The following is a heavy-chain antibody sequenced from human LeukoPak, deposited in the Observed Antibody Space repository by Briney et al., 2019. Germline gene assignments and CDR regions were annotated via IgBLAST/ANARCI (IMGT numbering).Heavy chain of an antibody. J-gene: IGHJ4*02. CDR1: GGTFSSYA. CDR2: IIPIFGTA. CDR3: AREVQGEFLYSSSWYYFDY. Sequence: SVKVSCKASGGTFSSYAISWVRQAPGQGLEWMGGIIPIFGTANYVQKFQGRVTITADESRSTAYMELSSLRSEDTAVYYCAREVQGEFLYSSSWYYFDYWGQGTLVTVSS. D-gene: IGHD6-13*01. V-gene: IGHV1-69*01.